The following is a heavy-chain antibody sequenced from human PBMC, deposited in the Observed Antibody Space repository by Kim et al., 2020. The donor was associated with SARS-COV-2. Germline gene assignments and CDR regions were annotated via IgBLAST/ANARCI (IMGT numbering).Heavy chain of an antibody. CDR1: GFKFASYA. Sequence: GGSLRLSCAATGFKFASYAMNWVRQTPGKGLEWVSSISGSGTTTYYADSVKGRFTISRDNSKNTVFLQMDRLRAEDTAIYFCAQRGEYPRDSFDYWGQGTLVTVSS. J-gene: IGHJ4*02. CDR2: ISGSGTTT. D-gene: IGHD2-2*02. CDR3: AQRGEYPRDSFDY. V-gene: IGHV3-23*01.